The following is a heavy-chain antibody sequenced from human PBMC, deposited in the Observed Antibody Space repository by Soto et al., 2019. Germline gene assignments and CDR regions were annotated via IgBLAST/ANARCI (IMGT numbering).Heavy chain of an antibody. CDR1: GFTFSSYA. V-gene: IGHV3-30-3*01. CDR2: ISYDGSNK. D-gene: IGHD6-13*01. J-gene: IGHJ4*02. CDR3: ARDPIAAAFLFDY. Sequence: PGGSLRLSCAASGFTFSSYAMHWVRQAPGKGLEWVAVISYDGSNKYYADSVKGRFTISRDNSKNTLYLQMNSPRAEDTAVYYCARDPIAAAFLFDYWGQGTLVTVS.